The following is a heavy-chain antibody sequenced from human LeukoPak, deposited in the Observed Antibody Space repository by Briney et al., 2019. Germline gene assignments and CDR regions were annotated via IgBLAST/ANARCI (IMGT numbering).Heavy chain of an antibody. CDR2: ITHSGST. J-gene: IGHJ5*02. D-gene: IGHD3-3*01. CDR1: GVSFSGYY. CDR3: AAYPPASFGNWFDP. Sequence: SETLSLTCAVYGVSFSGYYWSWIRQPPGKGLEWIGEITHSGSTNYNPSLKSRVTTSGVTTKSQFSLKLSSVTAADTGVDYCAAYPPASFGNWFDPWGQGTLVTVSS. V-gene: IGHV4-34*01.